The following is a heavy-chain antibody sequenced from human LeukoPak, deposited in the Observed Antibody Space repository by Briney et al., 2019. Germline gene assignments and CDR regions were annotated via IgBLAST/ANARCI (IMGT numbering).Heavy chain of an antibody. D-gene: IGHD2-15*01. Sequence: GSLRLSCAASGFTFSIYNMNWVRQAPGKGLEWVSYISRSSSTTYYADSVKGRFTISRDNAKNSLYLQMNSLRVEDTAVYYCARDGYCSGGSCHPFDYWGQGTLVTVSS. J-gene: IGHJ4*02. CDR3: ARDGYCSGGSCHPFDY. V-gene: IGHV3-48*01. CDR1: GFTFSIYN. CDR2: ISRSSSTT.